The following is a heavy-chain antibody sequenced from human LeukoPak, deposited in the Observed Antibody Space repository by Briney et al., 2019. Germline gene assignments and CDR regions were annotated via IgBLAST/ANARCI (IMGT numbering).Heavy chain of an antibody. CDR1: GGTSNRHA. CDR2: IIPNLGTT. V-gene: IGHV1-69*04. CDR3: ATTNDGGGYQWGDFFDF. D-gene: IGHD3-22*01. J-gene: IGHJ4*02. Sequence: SVKVSCKASGGTSNRHAIGWVRQAPGQGLEWMGRIIPNLGTTNRAQNFQDRVTLTADKSTNTAYVELTSLTSDDTAVYYCATTNDGGGYQWGDFFDFWGQGTLVTVSS.